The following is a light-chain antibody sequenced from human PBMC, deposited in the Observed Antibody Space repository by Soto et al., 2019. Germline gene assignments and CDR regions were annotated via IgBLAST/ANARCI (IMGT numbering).Light chain of an antibody. CDR1: QTISSW. CDR3: QQYYSPPYT. V-gene: IGKV1-5*03. Sequence: DIQMTQSPSTLSGSVGDRVTITCRASQTISSWLAWYQQKPGKAPKLLIYKASTLKSGVPSRFSGSGSGTDFTLTISSLQAEDVAVYYCQQYYSPPYTFGQGTKVDIK. J-gene: IGKJ2*01. CDR2: KAS.